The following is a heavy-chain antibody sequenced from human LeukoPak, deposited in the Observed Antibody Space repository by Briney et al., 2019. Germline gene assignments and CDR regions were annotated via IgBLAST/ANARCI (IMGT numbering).Heavy chain of an antibody. J-gene: IGHJ4*02. Sequence: GEINHSGSTNYNPSLKSRVTISVDTSKNQFSLKLSSVTAADTAVYYCARGRGAIVATTIDYWGQGTLVTVSS. V-gene: IGHV4-34*01. CDR2: INHSGST. D-gene: IGHD5-12*01. CDR3: ARGRGAIVATTIDY.